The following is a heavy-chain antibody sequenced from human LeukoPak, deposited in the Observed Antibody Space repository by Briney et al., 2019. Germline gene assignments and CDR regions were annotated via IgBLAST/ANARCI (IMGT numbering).Heavy chain of an antibody. Sequence: SETLSLTCTVSADSMTNSYWGWIRQPPGKGLEWLGHMYFTGSTQSKPSLKSRVTISVDTSKKQLCLRLTSVRAADTAVYYCARRRQVTSYSPYAFDLWGQGTMVTVSS. CDR2: MYFTGST. CDR1: ADSMTNSY. J-gene: IGHJ3*01. D-gene: IGHD2-15*01. V-gene: IGHV4-59*08. CDR3: ARRRQVTSYSPYAFDL.